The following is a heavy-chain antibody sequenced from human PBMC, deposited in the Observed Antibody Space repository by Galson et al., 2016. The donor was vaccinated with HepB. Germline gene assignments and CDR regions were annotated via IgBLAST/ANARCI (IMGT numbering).Heavy chain of an antibody. CDR3: AKRAHATGGYCGMDV. CDR2: IKEDGSDK. Sequence: SLRLSCAASGFTFKNYWMTWVRQAPGRGLEWVANIKEDGSDKHYVDSVRGRFTISRDNAKNSVYLQLNSLRADDTAVYYCAKRAHATGGYCGMDVWGQGTTVTVSS. V-gene: IGHV3-7*02. CDR1: GFTFKNYW. J-gene: IGHJ6*02. D-gene: IGHD2-8*02.